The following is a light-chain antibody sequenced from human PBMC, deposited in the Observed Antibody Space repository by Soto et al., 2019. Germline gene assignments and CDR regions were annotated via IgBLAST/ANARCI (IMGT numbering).Light chain of an antibody. CDR1: QSLSSNY. J-gene: IGKJ1*01. Sequence: EILLTQSPGTLSLSPGERATLSCGASQSLSSNYLAWHQRKPGHAPSLLMLGAFSRASGIPDRLSGSGSGTDFTLTINRVEPEEYAVYYCQQYGSSGTFGQGTKVDIK. CDR3: QQYGSSGT. CDR2: GAF. V-gene: IGKV3-20*01.